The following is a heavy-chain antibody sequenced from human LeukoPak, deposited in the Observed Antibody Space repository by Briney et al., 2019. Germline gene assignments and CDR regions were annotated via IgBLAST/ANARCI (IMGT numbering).Heavy chain of an antibody. Sequence: GGFLRLSCAASGFTVSSNFLSWVRQPPGKGLEWVSDIYSGGSTYYADSVKGRFTISRDNSKNTLYLQMNSLRAEDTAVYYCTRGGGGSFPHYWGQGTLVTVSS. J-gene: IGHJ4*02. CDR3: TRGGGGSFPHY. CDR1: GFTVSSNF. D-gene: IGHD2-21*01. CDR2: IYSGGST. V-gene: IGHV3-53*01.